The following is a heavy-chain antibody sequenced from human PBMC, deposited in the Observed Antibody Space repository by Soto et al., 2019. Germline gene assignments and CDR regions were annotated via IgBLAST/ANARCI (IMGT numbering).Heavy chain of an antibody. V-gene: IGHV3-48*04. CDR1: GFTFSSYA. D-gene: IGHD3-10*01. Sequence: EVQLLESGGGLVQPGGSLRLSCAASGFTFSSYAMSWVRQAPGKGLEWVSYISSSSSYTNYADSVKGRFTISRDNAKNSLYLQMNSLRAEDTAVYYCARGSRRRYWFDPWGQGTLVTVSS. CDR2: ISSSSSYT. J-gene: IGHJ5*02. CDR3: ARGSRRRYWFDP.